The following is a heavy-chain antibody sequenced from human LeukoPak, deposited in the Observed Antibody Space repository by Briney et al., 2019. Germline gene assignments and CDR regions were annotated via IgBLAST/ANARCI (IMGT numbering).Heavy chain of an antibody. CDR1: GYTFTDYY. CDR3: ARALSPIRYCSGTSRSSFDS. D-gene: IGHD2-2*01. Sequence: ASVKVSCKASGYTFTDYYIHWVRQAPGQGLEWMGWINPNSGGTNYAQNFQGKVTMTRDTSVSTAYMDLSSLRSDDTAVYFCARALSPIRYCSGTSRSSFDSWGQGTLVTVSS. CDR2: INPNSGGT. J-gene: IGHJ4*02. V-gene: IGHV1-2*02.